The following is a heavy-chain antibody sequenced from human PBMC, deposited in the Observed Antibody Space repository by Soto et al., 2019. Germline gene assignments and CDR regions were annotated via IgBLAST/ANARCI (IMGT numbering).Heavy chain of an antibody. CDR3: ARDVYQAVAATDY. D-gene: IGHD2-15*01. Sequence: GGSLRLSCAASGFNFNSYTINWVRQAPGKRLEWLSSISSSGYIFSTDSVRGRFTISRDNAKNSVYLQINSLRAEDTAVYYCARDVYQAVAATDYWGQGTLVTVSS. CDR2: ISSSGYI. V-gene: IGHV3-21*01. J-gene: IGHJ4*02. CDR1: GFNFNSYT.